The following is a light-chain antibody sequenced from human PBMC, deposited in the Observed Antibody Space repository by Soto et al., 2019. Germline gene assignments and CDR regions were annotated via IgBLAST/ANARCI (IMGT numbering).Light chain of an antibody. CDR3: QQADSFPLT. Sequence: DIHMTQSPSSVSASIGDTVTITCRASQDISTLLAWYQQKPGKAPKLLIYGASTLESGVPSRFSGRGSGTDFTLTISSLQPEDFATYFCQQADSFPLTFGGGTKVDIK. V-gene: IGKV1D-12*01. CDR2: GAS. J-gene: IGKJ4*01. CDR1: QDISTL.